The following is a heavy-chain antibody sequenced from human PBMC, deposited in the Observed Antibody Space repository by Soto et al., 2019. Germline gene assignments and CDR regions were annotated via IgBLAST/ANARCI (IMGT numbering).Heavy chain of an antibody. CDR3: ARDARLGYCSSTSCYGHYYYGMDV. CDR1: GFTFSSYS. Sequence: PGGSLRLSCAASGFTFSSYSMNWVRQAPGKGLEWVSSISSSSSYIYYADSVKGRFTISRDNAKNSLYLQMNSPRAEDTAVYYCARDARLGYCSSTSCYGHYYYGMDVWGQGTTVTVSS. J-gene: IGHJ6*02. D-gene: IGHD2-2*01. V-gene: IGHV3-21*01. CDR2: ISSSSSYI.